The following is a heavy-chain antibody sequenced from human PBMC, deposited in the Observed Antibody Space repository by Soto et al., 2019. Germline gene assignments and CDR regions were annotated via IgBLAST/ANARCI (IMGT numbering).Heavy chain of an antibody. CDR3: ARGVMTKVGTWNYYYYDMDD. J-gene: IGHJ6*02. D-gene: IGHD1-1*01. CDR2: IIPIFGTA. V-gene: IGHV1-69*06. Sequence: SAKVSIKASGPKFTSILMRWPRSAARQDTAWLGRIIPIFGTASYAQKFQGRVTITSDKSTSTAYMVLSSLRSEDTAWKQCARGVMTKVGTWNYYYYDMDDWGQGTRVTVAS. CDR1: GPKFTSIL.